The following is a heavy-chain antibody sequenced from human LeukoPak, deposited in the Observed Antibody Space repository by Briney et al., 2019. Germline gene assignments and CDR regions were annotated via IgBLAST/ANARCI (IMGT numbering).Heavy chain of an antibody. CDR2: ISGSGAST. D-gene: IGHD1-26*01. J-gene: IGHJ4*02. Sequence: GGSLRLSCLTSGFTLSTNAMSWVRQAPGKGLEWISGISGSGASTYYADSVKGRFTISRDDSRNTLYLQMNSLRGDDTAVYYCTKDVGKWESLHFFDYWGQGTLVTVSS. V-gene: IGHV3-23*01. CDR1: GFTLSTNA. CDR3: TKDVGKWESLHFFDY.